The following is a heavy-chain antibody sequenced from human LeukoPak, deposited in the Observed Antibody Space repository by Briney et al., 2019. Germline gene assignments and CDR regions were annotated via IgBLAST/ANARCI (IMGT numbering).Heavy chain of an antibody. CDR3: TTDQFIYYDSSGYYYKTEYFQH. CDR2: IKSKADGGTT. D-gene: IGHD3-22*01. CDR1: GFTFSNAW. J-gene: IGHJ1*01. V-gene: IGHV3-15*01. Sequence: GGSLRLSCAASGFTFSNAWMSWVRQAPGKGLEWVGRIKSKADGGTTDYAAPVKGRFTISRDDSKNTLYLQMNSLKTEDTAVYYCTTDQFIYYDSSGYYYKTEYFQHWGQGTLVTVSS.